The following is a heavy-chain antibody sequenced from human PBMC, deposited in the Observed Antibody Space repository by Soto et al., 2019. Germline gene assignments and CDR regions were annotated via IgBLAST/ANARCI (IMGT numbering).Heavy chain of an antibody. CDR1: GFTFSSYA. J-gene: IGHJ4*02. D-gene: IGHD6-13*01. CDR3: AKGGLYTSSWYEGY. Sequence: EVQLLESGGALVQPGGSLRLSCAASGFTFSSYAMSWVRQAPGKGLEWVSSISGSGDSTYNADSVKGRFAISRDNSKNTLYLQLNSQTADDTAVYYCAKGGLYTSSWYEGYWGQGTLVTVSS. CDR2: ISGSGDST. V-gene: IGHV3-23*01.